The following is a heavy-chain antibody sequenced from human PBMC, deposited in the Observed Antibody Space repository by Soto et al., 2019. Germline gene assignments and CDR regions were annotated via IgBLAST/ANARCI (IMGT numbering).Heavy chain of an antibody. CDR1: GDSVSSNLAS. CDR3: AGSKRGGFGFDY. J-gene: IGHJ4*02. CDR2: TSYRSKWYN. Sequence: SQTLSLTCVISGDSVSSNLASWSWIRQSPSRGLEWLGRTSYRSKWYNDYTDSVKSRITINPDTSKNQFSLQLNSVTPADTALCYCAGSKRGGFGFDYWGQGTLVTVSS. D-gene: IGHD2-15*01. V-gene: IGHV6-1*01.